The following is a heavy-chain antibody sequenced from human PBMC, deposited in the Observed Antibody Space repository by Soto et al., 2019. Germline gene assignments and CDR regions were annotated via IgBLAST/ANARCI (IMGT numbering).Heavy chain of an antibody. Sequence: EVQLMESGGGLVQPGRSLRLSCAASGFTFDDYAMHWVRQAPGKGLEWVSGISWNSGSIGYADSVKGRFTISRDNAKNSLYLQMNSLRAEDTALYYCAKDTPKGGYSSSSFDYWGQGTLVTVSS. J-gene: IGHJ4*02. V-gene: IGHV3-9*01. CDR3: AKDTPKGGYSSSSFDY. CDR1: GFTFDDYA. CDR2: ISWNSGSI. D-gene: IGHD6-6*01.